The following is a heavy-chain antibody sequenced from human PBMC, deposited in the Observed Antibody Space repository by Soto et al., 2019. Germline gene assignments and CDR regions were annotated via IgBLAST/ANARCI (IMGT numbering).Heavy chain of an antibody. CDR2: IIPIFGTA. CDR1: GGTFSSYA. V-gene: IGHV1-69*13. J-gene: IGHJ3*02. Sequence: SVKVSCKASGGTFSSYAISWVRQAPGQGLEWMGGIIPIFGTANYAQKFQGRVTITADESTSTAYMELSSLRSEDTAVYYCAREFAGIIAFDIWGQGTMVTVSS. CDR3: AREFAGIIAFDI. D-gene: IGHD6-13*01.